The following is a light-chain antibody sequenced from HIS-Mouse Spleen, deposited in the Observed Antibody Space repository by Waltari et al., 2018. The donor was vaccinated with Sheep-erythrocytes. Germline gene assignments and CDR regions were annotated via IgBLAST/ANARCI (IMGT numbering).Light chain of an antibody. CDR2: GNS. CDR1: RSNIGAGSD. V-gene: IGLV1-40*01. Sequence: QSVLTQPPSVSGAPGQRVTISCTGSRSNIGAGSDVHWYQQLPGTAPKLLIYGNSNRPSGVPDRFSGSKSGTSASLAITGLQAEDEADYYCQSYDSSLSGPWVFGGGTKLTVL. J-gene: IGLJ3*02. CDR3: QSYDSSLSGPWV.